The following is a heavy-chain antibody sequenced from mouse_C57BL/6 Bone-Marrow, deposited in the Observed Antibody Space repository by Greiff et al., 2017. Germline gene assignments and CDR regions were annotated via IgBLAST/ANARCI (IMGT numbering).Heavy chain of an antibody. J-gene: IGHJ3*01. V-gene: IGHV1-11*01. CDR3: GRGERWAY. Sequence: VQLQQSGAELASPGASVTLSCKASGYTFTDYIMKWVKQRPGQGLEWIGRIYPASGDTNYNQKFMGKATFTVDRSSSTAYMGLNSLTSEYSAVXYCGRGERWAYWGQGTPVTVSA. CDR1: GYTFTDYI. CDR2: IYPASGDT.